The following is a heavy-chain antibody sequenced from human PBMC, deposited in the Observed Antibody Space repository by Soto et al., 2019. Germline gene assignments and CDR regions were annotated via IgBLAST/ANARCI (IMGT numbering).Heavy chain of an antibody. CDR3: ARDKDRLQLGGNYYYILDV. Sequence: QVQLVQSGAEVKKPGSSVKVSCKNSGGTFSTSAISWVRQAPGQGLEWVGGIMPVFPTPDYAQNFQGRVTITADDSTTTAYLELTSLRADDTAVYYCARDKDRLQLGGNYYYILDVWGQGTAITVSS. CDR1: GGTFSTSA. V-gene: IGHV1-69*12. D-gene: IGHD1-1*01. J-gene: IGHJ6*02. CDR2: IMPVFPTP.